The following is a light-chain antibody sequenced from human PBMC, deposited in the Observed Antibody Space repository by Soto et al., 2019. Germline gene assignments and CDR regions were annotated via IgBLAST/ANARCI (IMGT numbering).Light chain of an antibody. CDR1: QSISSW. V-gene: IGKV1-5*03. J-gene: IGKJ1*01. CDR3: QQYGSSSPWT. Sequence: DIQMTQSPSTLSASVGDRVTITCRASQSISSWLAWYQQKPGRAPKLLIYKASSLETGVPSRFRGSGSGQEFTLIISSLQPDDFASYYCQQYGSSSPWTFGQGTKVEIK. CDR2: KAS.